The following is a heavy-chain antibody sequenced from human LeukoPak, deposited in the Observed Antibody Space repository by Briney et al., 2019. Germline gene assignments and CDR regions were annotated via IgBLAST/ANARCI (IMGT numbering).Heavy chain of an antibody. CDR1: PYTSTGYY. V-gene: IGHV1-2*02. CDR2: IDPNNGDT. CDR3: ARRSRNGLDAFDI. J-gene: IGHJ3*02. D-gene: IGHD2-8*01. Sequence: ASVKVSCKASPYTSTGYYLHWVRQGPGQGPEWMGWIDPNNGDTEYAQKFQGRVTMTRDTSISTAYMELRRLTSDDTAVYSCARRSRNGLDAFDIWGQGTMITVSS.